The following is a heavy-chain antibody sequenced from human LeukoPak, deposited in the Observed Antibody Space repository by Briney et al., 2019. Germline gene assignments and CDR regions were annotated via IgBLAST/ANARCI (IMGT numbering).Heavy chain of an antibody. CDR3: ARDDAMGATREGGFDY. V-gene: IGHV3-66*01. D-gene: IGHD1-26*01. CDR1: GFTVSSNY. Sequence: QSGGSLRLSCAASGFTVSSNYMSWVRQAPGKGLEWVSVIYSGGSTYYADSVKGRFTISRDNSKNTLYLQMNSLRAEDTAVYYCARDDAMGATREGGFDYWGQGTLVTVSS. CDR2: IYSGGST. J-gene: IGHJ4*02.